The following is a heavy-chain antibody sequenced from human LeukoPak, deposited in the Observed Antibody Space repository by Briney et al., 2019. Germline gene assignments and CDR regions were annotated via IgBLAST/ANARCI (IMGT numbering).Heavy chain of an antibody. D-gene: IGHD4-17*01. Sequence: ASVKVSCKASGYTFTSYYMHWLRQAPGQGLEWRGIINPSGGSTSYAQKFQGRVTMTRDTSTSTVYVELSSLRSEDTAVYYCARLTPDYGDSIDYWGQGTLVTVSS. V-gene: IGHV1-46*01. J-gene: IGHJ4*02. CDR1: GYTFTSYY. CDR3: ARLTPDYGDSIDY. CDR2: INPSGGST.